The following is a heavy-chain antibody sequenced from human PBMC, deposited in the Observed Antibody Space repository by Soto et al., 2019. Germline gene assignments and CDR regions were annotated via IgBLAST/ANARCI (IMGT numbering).Heavy chain of an antibody. CDR3: SSDSNGNNGFDI. J-gene: IGHJ3*02. CDR1: GGTFSSYA. D-gene: IGHD1-1*01. CDR2: IIPIFGTA. Sequence: ASVKVSCKASGGTFSSYAISWVRQAPGQGLEWMGGIIPIFGTANYAQKFQGRVTITADESTSTAYMELSSLRSEDTAVYYCSSDSNGNNGFDIWGQGTMVTVSS. V-gene: IGHV1-69*13.